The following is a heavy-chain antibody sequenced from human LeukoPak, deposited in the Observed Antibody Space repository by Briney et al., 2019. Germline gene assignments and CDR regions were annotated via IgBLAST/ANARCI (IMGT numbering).Heavy chain of an antibody. CDR1: GYSISSGYY. V-gene: IGHV4-38-2*02. CDR3: ARTIVVVTSWFDP. CDR2: IYHSGST. J-gene: IGHJ5*02. D-gene: IGHD2-21*02. Sequence: SETLSLTCTVSGYSISSGYYWGLIRQPPGKGLEWIGSIYHSGSTYYNPSLKSRVTISVDTSKNQFSLKLSSVTAADTAVYYCARTIVVVTSWFDPWGQGTLVTVSS.